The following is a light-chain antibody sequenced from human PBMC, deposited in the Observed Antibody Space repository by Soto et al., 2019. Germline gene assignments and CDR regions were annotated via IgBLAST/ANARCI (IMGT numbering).Light chain of an antibody. J-gene: IGKJ1*01. CDR2: GAS. CDR3: QQYGSSPRT. V-gene: IGKV3-20*01. Sequence: EIVLTQSPGTLSLSPGDTATLSCRASQSVSSSYLAWYQKKPGLAPRLLIYGASSRATGIPDRFSGSGSGTDFTLTIRRLEPEDFAVFYCQQYGSSPRTFGQGTKGEI. CDR1: QSVSSSY.